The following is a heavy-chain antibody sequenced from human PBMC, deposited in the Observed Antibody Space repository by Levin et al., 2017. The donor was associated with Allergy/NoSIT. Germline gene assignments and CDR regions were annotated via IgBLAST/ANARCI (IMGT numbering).Heavy chain of an antibody. D-gene: IGHD3-10*01. Sequence: GSLRLSCTVSGGSISSSSYYWGWIRQPPGKGLEWIGSIYYSGSTYYNPSLKSRVTISVDTSKNQFSLKLSSVTAADTAVYYCARHRGITMVRGVMKGGYYGMDVWGQGTTVTVSS. CDR2: IYYSGST. CDR1: GGSISSSSYY. CDR3: ARHRGITMVRGVMKGGYYGMDV. J-gene: IGHJ6*02. V-gene: IGHV4-39*01.